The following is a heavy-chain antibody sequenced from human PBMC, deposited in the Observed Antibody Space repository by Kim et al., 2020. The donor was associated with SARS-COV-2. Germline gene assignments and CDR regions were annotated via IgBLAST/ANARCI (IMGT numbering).Heavy chain of an antibody. Sequence: SEILSLTCTVSGGSITTSGYYWSWIRQHPGKGPEWIGFIYYSGSTQYNPALKSRLTISLDTSKNQFFLKLGSVIAADTAECYCVRGGEQG. V-gene: IGHV4-31*03. CDR2: IYYSGST. CDR3: VRG. J-gene: IGHJ6*01. CDR1: GGSITTSGYY.